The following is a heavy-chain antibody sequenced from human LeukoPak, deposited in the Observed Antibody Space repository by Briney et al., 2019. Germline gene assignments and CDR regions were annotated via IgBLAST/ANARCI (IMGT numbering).Heavy chain of an antibody. Sequence: SETLSLTCTVSGGSISSYYWSWIRQPPGKGLEWIGYIYYSGSTNYNPSLKSRVTISVDTSKNQFSLKLSSVTAADTAVYYCARMGDSSGYYPMDAFDIWGQGTMVTVSS. CDR3: ARMGDSSGYYPMDAFDI. J-gene: IGHJ3*02. CDR1: GGSISSYY. V-gene: IGHV4-59*08. D-gene: IGHD3-22*01. CDR2: IYYSGST.